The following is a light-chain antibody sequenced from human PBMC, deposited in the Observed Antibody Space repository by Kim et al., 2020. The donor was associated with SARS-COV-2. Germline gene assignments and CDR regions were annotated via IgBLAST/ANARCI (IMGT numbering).Light chain of an antibody. CDR1: SLRSYY. J-gene: IGLJ2*01. Sequence: SSELTQDPAVSVALGQTVRITCRGDSLRSYYASWYQQKPGQAPVLVIYGKHNRPSGIPDRFSGSSSGNTASLTITGAQAEDEADYYCNSRDTSGSQLVFGGGTQLTVL. V-gene: IGLV3-19*01. CDR3: NSRDTSGSQLV. CDR2: GKH.